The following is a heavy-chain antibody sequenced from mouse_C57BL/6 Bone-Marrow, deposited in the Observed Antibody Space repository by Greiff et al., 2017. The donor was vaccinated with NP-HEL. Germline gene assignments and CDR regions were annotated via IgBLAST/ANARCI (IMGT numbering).Heavy chain of an antibody. CDR2: ISNLAYSI. CDR1: GFTFSDYG. Sequence: DVMLVESGGGLVQPGGSLKLSCAASGFTFSDYGMAWVRQAPRKGPEWVAFISNLAYSIYYAATVTGRFTLSRENAKNTLYLEMSSLRSEDTAMYYCARLGIYGYDGGSYYFDYWGQGTTLTVSS. D-gene: IGHD2-2*01. V-gene: IGHV5-15*01. CDR3: ARLGIYGYDGGSYYFDY. J-gene: IGHJ2*01.